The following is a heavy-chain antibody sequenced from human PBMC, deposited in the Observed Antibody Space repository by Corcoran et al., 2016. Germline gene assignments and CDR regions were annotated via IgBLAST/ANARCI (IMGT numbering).Heavy chain of an antibody. V-gene: IGHV3-30*18. Sequence: QVQLVESGGGVVQPGRSLRLSCAVSGFTFSSYGMHWVRQAPGKGLEWVAVISYEGSNEYYADSAKGRFTISRDNSKNTLYLQMNSLRAEDTAVYHCAKGVVVAGTYFQHWGQGTLVTVSS. CDR2: ISYEGSNE. CDR3: AKGVVVAGTYFQH. CDR1: GFTFSSYG. D-gene: IGHD6-19*01. J-gene: IGHJ1*01.